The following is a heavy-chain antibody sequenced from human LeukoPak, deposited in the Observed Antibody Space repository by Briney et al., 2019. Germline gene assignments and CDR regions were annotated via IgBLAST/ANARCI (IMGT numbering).Heavy chain of an antibody. J-gene: IGHJ4*02. CDR3: ARVDYDILTGIDTAIDY. Sequence: SETLSLTCTVSGGSISSSSYYWGWIRQPPGKGLEWIGSIYYSGSTYYNPSLKSRVTISVDTSKNQFSLKLSSVTAADTAVYYCARVDYDILTGIDTAIDYWGQGTLVTVSS. CDR1: GGSISSSSYY. D-gene: IGHD3-9*01. V-gene: IGHV4-39*07. CDR2: IYYSGST.